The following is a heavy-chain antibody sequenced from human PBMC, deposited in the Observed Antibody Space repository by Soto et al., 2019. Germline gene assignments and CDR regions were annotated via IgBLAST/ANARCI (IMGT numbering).Heavy chain of an antibody. CDR1: GFTFSSYD. D-gene: IGHD2-2*02. J-gene: IGHJ4*02. CDR3: ARGYCSSTSCYTLDY. V-gene: IGHV3-13*04. Sequence: EVQLVESGGGLVQPGGSLRLSCAASGFTFSSYDMHWVRQATGKGLEWVSAIGTAGDTYYPGSVKGRFTISRENAKNSFYLQMNSLRAGDTAVYYCARGYCSSTSCYTLDYWGQGTLVTVSS. CDR2: IGTAGDT.